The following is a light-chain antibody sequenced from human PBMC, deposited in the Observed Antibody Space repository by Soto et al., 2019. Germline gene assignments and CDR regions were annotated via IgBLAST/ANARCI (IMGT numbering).Light chain of an antibody. CDR1: QSVNSN. Sequence: EIVMTQSPATLSVSPGERDTLSCRASQSVNSNLAWYRQKPGQAPRLLISDASTRATGVPDKFSGSGSGTEFTLTISSQQSEDSGIYYCQQYNFWPPLTFGGGTKVEIK. CDR2: DAS. CDR3: QQYNFWPPLT. J-gene: IGKJ4*01. V-gene: IGKV3-15*01.